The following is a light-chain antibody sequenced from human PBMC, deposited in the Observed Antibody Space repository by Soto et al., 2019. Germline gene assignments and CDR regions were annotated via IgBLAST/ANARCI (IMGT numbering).Light chain of an antibody. CDR2: GNN. CDR3: ATWDDSLNGRV. Sequence: QAVVTQPPSASGTPGQRVTISCSGSSSNIGSNTVNWYQRLPGTAPKLLIYGNNQRPSGVPDRFSGSKSGTSASLAISGLQSEDEADYYCATWDDSLNGRVFGGGTKLTVL. J-gene: IGLJ2*01. V-gene: IGLV1-44*01. CDR1: SSNIGSNT.